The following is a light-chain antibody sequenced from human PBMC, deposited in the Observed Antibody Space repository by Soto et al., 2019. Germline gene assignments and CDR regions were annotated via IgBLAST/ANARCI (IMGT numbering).Light chain of an antibody. CDR3: CLYLGGTRV. V-gene: IGLV2-23*01. CDR1: SGDVGNYNL. Sequence: QSALTQPASVSGSPGQSITISCSGVSGDVGNYNLVSWYQQYPGKAPALLIYEDDKRPSGVSNRFSGSKSDSTASLTISGLQAEDEADYYCCLYLGGTRVFGGGTQLTFL. CDR2: EDD. J-gene: IGLJ7*01.